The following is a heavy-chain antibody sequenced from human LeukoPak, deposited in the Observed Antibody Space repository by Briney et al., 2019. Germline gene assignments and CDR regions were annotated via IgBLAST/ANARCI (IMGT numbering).Heavy chain of an antibody. CDR2: INPNSGGT. CDR1: GYTFTGYY. V-gene: IGHV1-2*02. CDR3: ARDLVAVAGTPLLYFDY. Sequence: ASVKVSCKASGYTFTGYYMHWVRQAPGQGLEWMGWINPNSGGTNYAQKFQGRVTMTRDTSISTAYMELSRLRSDDTAVYYCARDLVAVAGTPLLYFDYWGQGTLVTVSS. D-gene: IGHD6-19*01. J-gene: IGHJ4*02.